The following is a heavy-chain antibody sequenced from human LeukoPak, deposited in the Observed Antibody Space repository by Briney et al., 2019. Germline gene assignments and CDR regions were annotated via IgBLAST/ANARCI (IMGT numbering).Heavy chain of an antibody. J-gene: IGHJ5*02. CDR1: GGSISSGGYY. CDR2: IYYSGGT. D-gene: IGHD2-2*02. V-gene: IGHV4-31*03. CDR3: AREVSKNKAAIPHNWFDP. Sequence: SETLSLTCTVSGGSISSGGYYWSWIRQHPGKGLEWIGYIYYSGGTYYNPSLKSRVTISVDTSKNQFSLKLSSVTAADTAVYYCAREVSKNKAAIPHNWFDPWGQGTLVTVSS.